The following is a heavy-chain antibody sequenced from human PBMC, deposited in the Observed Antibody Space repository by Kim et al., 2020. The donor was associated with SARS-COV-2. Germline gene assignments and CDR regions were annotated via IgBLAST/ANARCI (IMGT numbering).Heavy chain of an antibody. CDR2: TGGNGANT. V-gene: IGHV3-23*01. J-gene: IGHJ6*01. D-gene: IGHD2-21*02. CDR3: AKFLRGGNFYSYYGMDV. Sequence: GGSLRLSCAASGFSFSSYAMSWVRQAPGKGLEWVSVTGGNGANTYYADSVKGRFTISRDNSKNTLYLQMNSLRAEDTAVYYCAKFLRGGNFYSYYGMDV. CDR1: GFSFSSYA.